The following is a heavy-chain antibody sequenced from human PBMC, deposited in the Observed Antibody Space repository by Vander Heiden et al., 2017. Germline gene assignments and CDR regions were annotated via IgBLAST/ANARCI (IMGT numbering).Heavy chain of an antibody. J-gene: IGHJ5*02. Sequence: QVQLQESGPGLVKPSQTLSLTCTVSGGSISSGGYYWSWLRQHPGKGLEWIGYIYYSGSTYYNPSLKSRVTISVDTSKNQFSLKLSSVTAADTAVYYCARVWGLWFGGGWFDPWGQGTLVTVSS. CDR3: ARVWGLWFGGGWFDP. D-gene: IGHD3-10*01. CDR2: IYYSGST. V-gene: IGHV4-31*03. CDR1: GGSISSGGYY.